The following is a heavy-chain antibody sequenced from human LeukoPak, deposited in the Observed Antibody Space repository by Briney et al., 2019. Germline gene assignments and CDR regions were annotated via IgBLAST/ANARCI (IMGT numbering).Heavy chain of an antibody. CDR1: GVTFSRYG. D-gene: IGHD2-2*01. CDR3: AKPSTDNFGFDALAV. J-gene: IGHJ3*01. V-gene: IGHV3-30*02. CDR2: IRYDGSTK. Sequence: GGSLRLSCAVTGVTFSRYGMNWVRQAPGRGLEWVGFIRYDGSTKYYGDSVKDRFTISRDNSKNTLYLQMTGLGPEDTAMYYCAKPSTDNFGFDALAVWGPGTIVTVSS.